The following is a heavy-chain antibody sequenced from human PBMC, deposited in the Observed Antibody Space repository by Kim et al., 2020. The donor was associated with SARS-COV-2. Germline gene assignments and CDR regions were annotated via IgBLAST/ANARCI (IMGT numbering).Heavy chain of an antibody. Sequence: SVKVSCKASGGSFSNAAISWVRQAPGQGLEWMGGIIPPFDTATYAQKFQARVTITADESRRTAYMELRNLKSGDTAVYYCATDLGVGAADWGQGTLVTVST. CDR2: IIPPFDTA. CDR1: GGSFSNAA. J-gene: IGHJ4*02. V-gene: IGHV1-69*13. CDR3: ATDLGVGAAD. D-gene: IGHD1-26*01.